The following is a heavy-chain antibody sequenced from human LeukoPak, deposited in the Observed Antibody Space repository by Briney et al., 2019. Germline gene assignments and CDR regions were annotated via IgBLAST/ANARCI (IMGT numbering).Heavy chain of an antibody. CDR3: ASTYSYDSSGYYPFDY. CDR1: GFTFSRYA. V-gene: IGHV3-64D*06. J-gene: IGHJ4*02. Sequence: PGGSLRLSCSASGFTFSRYAMHWVRQPPGKGLEYVSAITNNGRSTYYADSVKGRFTISRDNSKNTLYLQMSSLRAEDTAVCYCASTYSYDSSGYYPFDYWGQGTLVTVPS. D-gene: IGHD3-22*01. CDR2: ITNNGRST.